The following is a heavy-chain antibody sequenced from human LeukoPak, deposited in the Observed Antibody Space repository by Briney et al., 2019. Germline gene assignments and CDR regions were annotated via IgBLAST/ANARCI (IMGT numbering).Heavy chain of an antibody. Sequence: SETLSLTCSVSGDSISSYYWSWIRQPPAKGLERIGYIHYSGTASYNSSLKSLVTISVDSSKNQFSLKLSSVTAADTAVYYCARAGITKIEYWGQGTLVTVSS. J-gene: IGHJ4*02. D-gene: IGHD3-10*01. V-gene: IGHV4-59*01. CDR2: IHYSGTA. CDR3: ARAGITKIEY. CDR1: GDSISSYY.